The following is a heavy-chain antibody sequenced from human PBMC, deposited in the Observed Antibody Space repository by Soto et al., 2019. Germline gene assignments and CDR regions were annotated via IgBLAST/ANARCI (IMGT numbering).Heavy chain of an antibody. J-gene: IGHJ4*02. V-gene: IGHV4-31*03. CDR1: GFSITSNGYY. Sequence: QVQLQASGPGLVKPSQTLSVICTVSGFSITSNGYYWSWIHQHPGKGLEWIGSIFYSGSTYYNPSLESRVTISLDSAKNTFSLRLNSVTAADTAIYYCARPNDFWNGYGPFDYWGQGSLVTVSS. D-gene: IGHD3-3*01. CDR2: IFYSGST. CDR3: ARPNDFWNGYGPFDY.